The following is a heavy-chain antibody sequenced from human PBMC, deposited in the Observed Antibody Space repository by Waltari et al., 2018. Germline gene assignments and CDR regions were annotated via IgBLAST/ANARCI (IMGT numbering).Heavy chain of an antibody. D-gene: IGHD3-10*01. CDR3: ARVNRESLIRGATIDS. CDR1: GFNFRHYA. CDR2: INFSGGNT. J-gene: IGHJ4*02. V-gene: IGHV3-23*01. Sequence: EVQLLESGGAFVRPGGSLRLSCAASGFNFRHYAMTWVRQAPGKGLEWVASINFSGGNTVYADSVKGRSNIARDNSKNTLSIQLDSLRLDDTAVYFCARVNRESLIRGATIDSWGQGTRVTVSS.